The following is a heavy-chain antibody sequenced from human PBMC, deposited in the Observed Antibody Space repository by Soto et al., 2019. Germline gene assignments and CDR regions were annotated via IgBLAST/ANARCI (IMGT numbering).Heavy chain of an antibody. CDR2: ISYNGSNK. J-gene: IGHJ4*02. V-gene: IGHV3-33*08. Sequence: PGGSLRLSCASSGFTFSSSAMSWVRQAPGKGLEWVSVISYNGSNKYYADSGKGRFTISRDNAKNSLYLQMNSLRAEDTAVYYCTRVQNYYDSGSLSFWGQGTLVTVSS. D-gene: IGHD3-22*01. CDR3: TRVQNYYDSGSLSF. CDR1: GFTFSSSA.